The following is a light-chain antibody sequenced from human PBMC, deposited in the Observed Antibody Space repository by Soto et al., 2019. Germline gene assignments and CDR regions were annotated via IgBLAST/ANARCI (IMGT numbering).Light chain of an antibody. CDR3: QHYGSSRT. Sequence: EIVLTQSAGTLSLSQGERPTFSCRPSQNISSGHLAWYQQKLGQAPRLLIYGTFTRATGIPERFSGSGSGTDFTLTISRLEPEDFAVYFCQHYGSSRTFGGGTKVDIK. J-gene: IGKJ4*01. CDR1: QNISSGH. V-gene: IGKV3-20*01. CDR2: GTF.